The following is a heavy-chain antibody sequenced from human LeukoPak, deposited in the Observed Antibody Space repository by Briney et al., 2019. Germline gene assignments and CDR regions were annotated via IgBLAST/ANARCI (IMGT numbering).Heavy chain of an antibody. CDR3: ARSKAVAGTGGFDC. Sequence: GASVKVSCKASGYTFTSYYIDWVRQAPGQGLEWMGIINPSGGSTRYAQKFQGRVTMTRDTSTSTVYMELSSLRSDDTAVYYCARSKAVAGTGGFDCWGQGTLVIVSS. D-gene: IGHD6-19*01. CDR2: INPSGGST. J-gene: IGHJ4*02. V-gene: IGHV1-46*01. CDR1: GYTFTSYY.